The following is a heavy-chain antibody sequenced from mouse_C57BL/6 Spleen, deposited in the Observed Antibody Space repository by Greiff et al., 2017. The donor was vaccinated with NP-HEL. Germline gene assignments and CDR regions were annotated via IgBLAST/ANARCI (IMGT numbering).Heavy chain of an antibody. CDR3: ARSSITTVVEENYFDY. V-gene: IGHV1-52*01. CDR1: GYTFTSYG. J-gene: IGHJ2*01. D-gene: IGHD1-1*01. CDR2: IDPSDSET. Sequence: QVQLQQPGAELVRPGSSVKLSCKASGYTFTSYGMHWVKQRPIQGLEWIGNIDPSDSETHYNQKFKDKATLTVDNSSSTAYMHLSSLTSEDSAVYYCARSSITTVVEENYFDYWGQGTTLTVSS.